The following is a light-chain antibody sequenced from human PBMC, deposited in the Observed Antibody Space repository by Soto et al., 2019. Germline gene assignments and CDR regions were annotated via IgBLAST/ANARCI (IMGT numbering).Light chain of an antibody. CDR1: KSVSSS. J-gene: IGKJ4*01. CDR2: AAS. Sequence: EIVMTQSPATLFVSPGERATLSCRASKSVSSSLAWYQQKPGQAPRLLIYAASTRATGFPARFSGSGSGTEFTLTISSMQSEDFAVYYCQQRSNWPLTFGGGT. CDR3: QQRSNWPLT. V-gene: IGKV3-15*01.